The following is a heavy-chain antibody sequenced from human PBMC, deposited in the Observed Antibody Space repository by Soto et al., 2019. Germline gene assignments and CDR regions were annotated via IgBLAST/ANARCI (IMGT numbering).Heavy chain of an antibody. CDR1: GGSFSGYY. CDR2: INHSGSA. V-gene: IGHV4-34*01. D-gene: IGHD3-22*01. J-gene: IGHJ4*02. Sequence: SETLSLTCAVYGGSFSGYYWSWIRQPPGKGLEWIGEINHSGSANYNPSLKSRVTISVDTSKNQFSLKLSSVTAADTAVYYCARDKYYYDSWGQGTLVTVSS. CDR3: ARDKYYYDS.